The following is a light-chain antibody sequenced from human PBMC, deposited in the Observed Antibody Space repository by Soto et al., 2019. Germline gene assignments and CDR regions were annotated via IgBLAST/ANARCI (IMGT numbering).Light chain of an antibody. J-gene: IGLJ2*01. CDR2: EVS. V-gene: IGLV2-8*01. CDR1: SSDVGGYNS. Sequence: QSALTQPPSASGSPGQSVTISCTGTSSDVGGYNSVSWYQQHPGKAPRLIIYEVSKRPSGVPDRFSGSKSGNTASLTVSGLQAEDEADYYCSSYAGSPHVVIGGGTKVTVL. CDR3: SSYAGSPHVV.